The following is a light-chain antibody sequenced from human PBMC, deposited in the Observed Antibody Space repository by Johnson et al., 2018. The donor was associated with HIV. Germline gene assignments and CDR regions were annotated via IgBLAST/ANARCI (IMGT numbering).Light chain of an antibody. V-gene: IGLV1-51*02. J-gene: IGLJ1*01. CDR3: GTWDSSLSADSYV. CDR2: ENN. CDR1: SSNIGNNY. Sequence: QSVLTQPPSVSAAPGQKVTISCSGSSSNIGNNYVSWYQQLPGTAPKLLIYENNKRPSGIPDRFSGSKSGTSATLGITGLQTGDEADYYCGTWDSSLSADSYVFGSGTNVTFL.